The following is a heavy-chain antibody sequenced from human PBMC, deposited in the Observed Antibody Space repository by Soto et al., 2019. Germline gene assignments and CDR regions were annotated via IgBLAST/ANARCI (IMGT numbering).Heavy chain of an antibody. D-gene: IGHD3-22*01. CDR2: INYRGRT. J-gene: IGHJ5*02. CDR3: ARAGDSSGYAQP. Sequence: SETLSLTCTASCGSISSHYWSWIRQPPGKGLEWIGEINYRGRTNYNPSLKSRVTISVDTSKNQFSLNLNSVTAADTAVYYCARAGDSSGYAQPWGQGMLVTVSS. CDR1: CGSISSHY. V-gene: IGHV4-59*11.